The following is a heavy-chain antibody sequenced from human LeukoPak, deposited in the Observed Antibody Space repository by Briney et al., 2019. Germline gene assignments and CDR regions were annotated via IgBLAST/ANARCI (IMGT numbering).Heavy chain of an antibody. Sequence: PGGSLRLSCAASGFTFSTYGMHWVRQAPGKGLEWVAVILYDGNNKYYADSVKGRFTISRDNSKNTLYLQMNSLRAADTAVYYCAKDHSNWGFVDYWGQGTLVTVSS. CDR3: AKDHSNWGFVDY. J-gene: IGHJ4*02. CDR2: ILYDGNNK. D-gene: IGHD7-27*01. V-gene: IGHV3-30*18. CDR1: GFTFSTYG.